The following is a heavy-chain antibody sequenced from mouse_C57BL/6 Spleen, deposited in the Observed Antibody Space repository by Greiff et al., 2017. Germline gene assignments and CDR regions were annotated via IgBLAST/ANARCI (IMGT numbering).Heavy chain of an antibody. V-gene: IGHV2-2*01. J-gene: IGHJ2*01. CDR3: ARNGYYTLYYFDY. CDR1: GFSLTSYG. Sequence: VKLVESGPGLVQPSQSLSITCTVSGFSLTSYGVHWVRQSPGKGLEWLGVICSGGSTDYNAAFISRLSISKDNSKSQVFFKMNSLQADDTAIYYCARNGYYTLYYFDYWGQGTTLTVSS. D-gene: IGHD2-3*01. CDR2: ICSGGST.